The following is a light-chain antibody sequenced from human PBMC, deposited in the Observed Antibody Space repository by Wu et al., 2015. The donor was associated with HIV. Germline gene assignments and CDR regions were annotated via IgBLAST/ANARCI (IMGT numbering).Light chain of an antibody. Sequence: EIVLTQSPGTLSLSPGERATLSCRASQSVGSSYLAWYQQRPGQAPRLLIYAASSRAPGIPDRFAGSGSGTDFTLAISRLEPEDFAVYYCQQYGSSPRTFGQGTKVEIK. V-gene: IGKV3-20*01. CDR3: QQYGSSPRT. J-gene: IGKJ1*01. CDR2: AAS. CDR1: QSVGSSY.